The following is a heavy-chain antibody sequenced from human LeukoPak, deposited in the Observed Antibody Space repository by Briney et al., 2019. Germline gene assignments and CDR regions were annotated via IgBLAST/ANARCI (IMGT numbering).Heavy chain of an antibody. CDR1: GFTFTDYY. Sequence: PGGSLRLSCAASGFTFTDYYMSWIRQAPGKGLEWVSYIGTSSSYTNYADSVKGRFTISRDNAKNSLCLQMNSLRAEDTAVYYCAKDLGVAAANNFDYWGQGTLVTVSS. D-gene: IGHD6-13*01. V-gene: IGHV3-11*05. CDR2: IGTSSSYT. CDR3: AKDLGVAAANNFDY. J-gene: IGHJ4*02.